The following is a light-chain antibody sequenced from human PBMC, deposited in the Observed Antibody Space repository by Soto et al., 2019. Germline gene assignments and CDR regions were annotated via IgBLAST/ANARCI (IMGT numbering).Light chain of an antibody. CDR3: QQYDDWPET. CDR2: DAS. CDR1: QSVSSN. J-gene: IGKJ1*01. V-gene: IGKV3-15*01. Sequence: VMTQSPATLSVSPAERATLSCRASQSVSSNLACYQQKPGQAPRLLIYDASTRATGIPARFSGSGSGTEFTLTISSLQSEDLAVYYCQQYDDWPETFGQGTKVEIK.